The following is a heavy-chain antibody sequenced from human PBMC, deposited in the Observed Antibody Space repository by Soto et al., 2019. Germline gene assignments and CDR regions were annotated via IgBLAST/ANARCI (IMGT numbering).Heavy chain of an antibody. J-gene: IGHJ4*02. CDR3: PRIRPEGYLDS. CDR1: GFSLSTSGMC. V-gene: IGHV2-70*01. CDR2: IDWDDDK. Sequence: SGPTLVNPTQTRTLTCTFSGFSLSTSGMCGTWIRQPPGNALEWLALIDWDDDKYYSTSLETRLNISKDTSKNQVVLKMTNMGPVDSATYYCPRIRPEGYLDSWGLGTLVTVSS.